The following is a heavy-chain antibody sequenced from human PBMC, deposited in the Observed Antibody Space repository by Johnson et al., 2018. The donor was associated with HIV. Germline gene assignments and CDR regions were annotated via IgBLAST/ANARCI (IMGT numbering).Heavy chain of an antibody. V-gene: IGHV3-30-3*01. D-gene: IGHD3-16*01. Sequence: QVQLVESGGGVVQPGRSLRLSCAASGFTFSSYAMHWVRQAPGKGLEWVAVISYDGSNKYYADSVKGRLTISRDNSKNTLYLQMISLRAEDTAVYYCARAVGVWGDQLGFDIWGQGTMVTVSS. CDR2: ISYDGSNK. CDR1: GFTFSSYA. J-gene: IGHJ3*02. CDR3: ARAVGVWGDQLGFDI.